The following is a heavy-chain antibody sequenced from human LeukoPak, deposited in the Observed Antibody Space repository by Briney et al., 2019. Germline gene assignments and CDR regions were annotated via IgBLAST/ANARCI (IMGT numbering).Heavy chain of an antibody. V-gene: IGHV4-34*01. CDR3: ARESDWNYVRWFDP. J-gene: IGHJ5*02. CDR2: INHSGST. Sequence: SETLSLTCAVYGGSFSGYYWSWIRQPPGKGLEWIGEINHSGSTNYNPSLKSRVTISVDTSKNQFSLKLSSVTPEDTAVYYCARESDWNYVRWFDPWGQGTLVTVSS. CDR1: GGSFSGYY. D-gene: IGHD1-7*01.